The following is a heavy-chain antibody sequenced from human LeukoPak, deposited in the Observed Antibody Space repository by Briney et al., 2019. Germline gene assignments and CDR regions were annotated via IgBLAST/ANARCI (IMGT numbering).Heavy chain of an antibody. D-gene: IGHD5-18*01. V-gene: IGHV3-11*01. J-gene: IGHJ4*02. CDR3: ARATAADTAMIYFDY. Sequence: GGSLRLSCAASGFTFSDYYMSWIRQAPGKGLEWVSYISSSGNIIYSADSVKGRFTISRDNAKNSLYLQINSLRAEDTAVYYCARATAADTAMIYFDYWGQGTLVTVSS. CDR2: ISSSGNII. CDR1: GFTFSDYY.